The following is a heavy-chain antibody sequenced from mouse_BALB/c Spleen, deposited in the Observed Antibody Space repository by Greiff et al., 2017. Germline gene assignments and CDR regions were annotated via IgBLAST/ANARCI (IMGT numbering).Heavy chain of an antibody. J-gene: IGHJ1*01. CDR1: GYTFTSYW. CDR3: ARRGTTVVGCFEV. CDR2: INPSTGYT. D-gene: IGHD1-1*01. Sequence: QVQLQQSGAELAKPGASVKMSCKASGYTFTSYWMHWVKQRPGQGLEWIGYINPSTGYTEYNQKFKDKATLTADKSSSTAYMQLSSLTSEDSAVYDCARRGTTVVGCFEVWGAGTTVTVAS. V-gene: IGHV1-7*01.